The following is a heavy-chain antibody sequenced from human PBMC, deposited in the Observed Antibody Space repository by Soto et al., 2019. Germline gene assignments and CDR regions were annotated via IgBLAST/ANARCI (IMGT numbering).Heavy chain of an antibody. CDR3: ARDRYSAAVATYLDY. V-gene: IGHV3-30*15. D-gene: IGHD2-2*01. J-gene: IGHJ4*02. CDR2: ISYDGGDK. Sequence: QVQLVESGGGVVQPGRSLRLSCAASGFSFSLNAMHWVRQAPGKGLEWVAVISYDGGDKFYAASVKGRFTISRDNSENTLYLHMSSLKSDDTAVYYCARDRYSAAVATYLDYWGQGALVSVSS. CDR1: GFSFSLNA.